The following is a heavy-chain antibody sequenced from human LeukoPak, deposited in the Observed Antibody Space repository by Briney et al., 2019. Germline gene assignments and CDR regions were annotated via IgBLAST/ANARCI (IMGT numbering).Heavy chain of an antibody. V-gene: IGHV4-61*02. D-gene: IGHD1-7*01. J-gene: IGHJ3*02. Sequence: SQTLSLTCTVSGASISSGSYYWSWIRQPAGKGLEWIGRVYTSGSTNYNPSLKSRVTMSVDTSKNQFSLKVTSVTTADTAVYYCARGHFVSGTTRYDAFDIWGLGTMVTVSS. CDR3: ARGHFVSGTTRYDAFDI. CDR1: GASISSGSYY. CDR2: VYTSGST.